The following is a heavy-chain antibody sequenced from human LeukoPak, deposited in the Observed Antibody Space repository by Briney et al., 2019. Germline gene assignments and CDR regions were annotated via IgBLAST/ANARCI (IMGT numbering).Heavy chain of an antibody. CDR3: AKDWYSSGSGYFQN. CDR1: GFRFITYA. Sequence: GGSLRLSCAAFGFRFITYAINWVRQAPGKGLEWVSSVSGSGASTYYADSVKGRFTISRDNSNNTVYLQMTSLRAEDTALYYCAKDWYSSGSGYFQNWGQGTLVIVSS. J-gene: IGHJ1*01. CDR2: VSGSGAST. V-gene: IGHV3-23*01. D-gene: IGHD6-19*01.